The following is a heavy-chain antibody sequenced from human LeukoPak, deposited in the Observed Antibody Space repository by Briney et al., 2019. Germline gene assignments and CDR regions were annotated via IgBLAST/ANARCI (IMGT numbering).Heavy chain of an antibody. J-gene: IGHJ4*02. V-gene: IGHV4-59*01. CDR1: GGSISSYY. CDR3: ARVGSSSYYYTLDY. D-gene: IGHD3-22*01. Sequence: SETLSLTCTVSGGSISSYYWTWIRQPPGKGLEWIGYIYYSGSTNYNPSLKSRVTISVDTSKSQFSLKLSSVTAADTAVYYCARVGSSSYYYTLDYWGQGTLVSASS. CDR2: IYYSGST.